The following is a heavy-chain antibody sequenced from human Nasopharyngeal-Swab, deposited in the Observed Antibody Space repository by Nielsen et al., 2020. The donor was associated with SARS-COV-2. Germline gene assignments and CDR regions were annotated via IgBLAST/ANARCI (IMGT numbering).Heavy chain of an antibody. D-gene: IGHD3-3*01. V-gene: IGHV3-7*03. Sequence: GESLKISCAGSGFTLSTYWMSWVRQAPGKGLEWVANIKQDGSEKYYVDSVKGRFTISRDNAKNSLYLQMNSLRAEDTAVYYCARDRLEWLLSYYYYGMDVWGQGTTVTVSS. CDR2: IKQDGSEK. CDR3: ARDRLEWLLSYYYYGMDV. CDR1: GFTLSTYW. J-gene: IGHJ6*02.